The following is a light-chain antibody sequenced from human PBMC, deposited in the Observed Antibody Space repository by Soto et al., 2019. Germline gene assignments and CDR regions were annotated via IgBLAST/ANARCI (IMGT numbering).Light chain of an antibody. J-gene: IGKJ5*01. Sequence: DIQMTQSPSSLSASVGDRVTITCQASQDISNYLNWYQQKPGKLPKILIYAASTLPSGVPSRFSGSGSGTDFTLTISSLQPEDVETYYCQQFNNSPITFGQGTRLEI. CDR2: AAS. CDR3: QQFNNSPIT. CDR1: QDISNY. V-gene: IGKV1-27*01.